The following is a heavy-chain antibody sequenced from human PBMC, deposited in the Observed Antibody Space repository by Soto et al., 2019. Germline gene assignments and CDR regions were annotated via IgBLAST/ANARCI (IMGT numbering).Heavy chain of an antibody. D-gene: IGHD2-2*01. V-gene: IGHV3-9*01. CDR1: GFNFDDFA. CDR3: AKDTSFQLLHKGTFYS. J-gene: IGHJ4*02. Sequence: EVQLVESGGGLVQPGRSLRLSCAASGFNFDDFAMHWVRQAPGRGLEWVSCISWNSGNTGYADSVRGRFTISRDNAKNSLYLQMNSLRAEDTAVYYCAKDTSFQLLHKGTFYSWGQGTLVTVPS. CDR2: ISWNSGNT.